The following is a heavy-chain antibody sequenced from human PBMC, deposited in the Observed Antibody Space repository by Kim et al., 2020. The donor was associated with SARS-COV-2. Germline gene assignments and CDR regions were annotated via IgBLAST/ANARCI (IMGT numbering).Heavy chain of an antibody. J-gene: IGHJ4*02. CDR3: ASSLGYSTMDFDY. D-gene: IGHD6-13*01. Sequence: SETLSLTCTVSGGSISSSSYYWGWIRQPPGKGLEWIGSIYYSGSTYYNPSLKSRVTISVDTSKNQFSLKLSSVTAADTAVYYCASSLGYSTMDFDYWGQGTLVTVSS. CDR2: IYYSGST. V-gene: IGHV4-39*01. CDR1: GGSISSSSYY.